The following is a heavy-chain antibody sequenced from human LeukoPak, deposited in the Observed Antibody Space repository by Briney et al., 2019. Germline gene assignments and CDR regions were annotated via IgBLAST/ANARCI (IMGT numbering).Heavy chain of an antibody. D-gene: IGHD5-12*01. CDR1: GYSFTSYW. CDR2: IYPGDSDT. V-gene: IGHV5-51*01. CDR3: ARSGYSGYDSFDY. Sequence: PGASLQISCKGSGYSFTSYWIGWVRQLPGKGLEWMGIIYPGDSDTKYSPSFQGQVTISADKSISTAYLQWSSLKASDTAMYYCARSGYSGYDSFDYWGQGTLVTVSS. J-gene: IGHJ4*02.